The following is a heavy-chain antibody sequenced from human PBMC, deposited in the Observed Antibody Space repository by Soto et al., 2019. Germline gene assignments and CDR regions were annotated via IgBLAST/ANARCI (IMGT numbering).Heavy chain of an antibody. V-gene: IGHV3-30-3*01. CDR3: ARSRSKYSSSSPCFDP. J-gene: IGHJ5*02. CDR2: ISYDGSNK. D-gene: IGHD6-6*01. Sequence: QVQLVESGGGVVQPGRSLRLSCAASGFTFSSYAMHWVRQAPGKGLEWVAVISYDGSNKYYADSVKGRFTISRDNSKNTLYLLMNSLRAEDTAVYYCARSRSKYSSSSPCFDPWGQGTLVTVSS. CDR1: GFTFSSYA.